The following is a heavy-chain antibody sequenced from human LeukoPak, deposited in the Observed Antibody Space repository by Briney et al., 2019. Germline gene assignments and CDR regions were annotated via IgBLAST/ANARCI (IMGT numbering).Heavy chain of an antibody. J-gene: IGHJ4*02. V-gene: IGHV4-30-2*03. CDR1: GGSIISGDYY. CDR3: ARSHGDY. Sequence: SQTLSLTCIVSGGSIISGDYYWSWIRQPPGKGLEWIGSIYYSGTTYYNPSLKSRVTISVDTSKNQFSLRLSSVTAADTAVYYCARSHGDYWGQGTLVTVSS. CDR2: IYYSGTT.